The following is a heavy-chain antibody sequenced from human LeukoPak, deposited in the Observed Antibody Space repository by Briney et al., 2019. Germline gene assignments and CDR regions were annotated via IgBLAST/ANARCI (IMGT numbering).Heavy chain of an antibody. V-gene: IGHV4-34*01. CDR3: AGGTGYVWSF. J-gene: IGHJ1*01. D-gene: IGHD3-9*01. CDR2: IHHSGGT. CDR1: GGSFRAYY. Sequence: SETLSLTCAVSGGSFRAYYWSWVRQPPGGGLEWVGEIHHSGGTKYNTSLQRRVTLSADTSANRFPLRLGSLTAADTAVYFSAGGTGYVWSFWGQGTLVTVSS.